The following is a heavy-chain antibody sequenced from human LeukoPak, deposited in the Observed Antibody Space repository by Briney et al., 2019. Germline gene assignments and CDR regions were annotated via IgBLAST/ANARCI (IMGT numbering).Heavy chain of an antibody. J-gene: IGHJ2*01. V-gene: IGHV4-39*01. CDR3: ARLDCSSTSCYGRIYWYFDL. Sequence: PSQTLSLTCTVSGGSISSSSYYWGWIRQPPGKGLEWIGSIYYSGSTYYNPSLKSRVTISVDTSKNQFSLKLSSVTAADTAVYYCARLDCSSTSCYGRIYWYFDLWGRGTLVTVSS. CDR2: IYYSGST. D-gene: IGHD2-2*01. CDR1: GGSISSSSYY.